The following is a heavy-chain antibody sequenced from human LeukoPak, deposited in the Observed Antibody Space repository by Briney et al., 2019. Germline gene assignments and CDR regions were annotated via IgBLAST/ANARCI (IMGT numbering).Heavy chain of an antibody. V-gene: IGHV1-2*02. D-gene: IGHD3-10*01. CDR1: GYTFTGYY. CDR3: ARDSGLWFGPYYMDV. Sequence: ASVKVSCKASGYTFTGYYMHWVRQAPGQGLEWMGWINPNSGGTNYAQKFQGRVTMTRDTSISTAYMELSRLRSDDTAEYYCARDSGLWFGPYYMDVWGKGTTVTVSS. CDR2: INPNSGGT. J-gene: IGHJ6*03.